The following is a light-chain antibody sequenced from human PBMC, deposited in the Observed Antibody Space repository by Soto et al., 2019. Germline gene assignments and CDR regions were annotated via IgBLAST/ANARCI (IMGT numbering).Light chain of an antibody. CDR1: SSDVGGYNY. Sequence: QSALTQPASVSGSPGQSITISCTGTSSDVGGYNYVSWYQHHPGKAPKLIIYDVTNRPSGVSNRFSGSKSGNTASLTISGLQAEDEADYYCSSYTTSSTPYYVFGTGTKVTVL. V-gene: IGLV2-14*03. CDR2: DVT. J-gene: IGLJ1*01. CDR3: SSYTTSSTPYYV.